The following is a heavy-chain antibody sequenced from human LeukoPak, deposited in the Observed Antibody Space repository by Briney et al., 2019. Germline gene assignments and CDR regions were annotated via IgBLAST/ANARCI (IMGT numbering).Heavy chain of an antibody. Sequence: TGGSLRLSCAASGFTFSSYEMNWVRQAPGKGLEWVSYISSSGSTIYYADSVKGRFTISRDNAKNSLYLQMNSLRAEDTAVYYCARDDNDSSGYYDYYYYGMDVWGQGTTVTVSS. CDR2: ISSSGSTI. D-gene: IGHD3-22*01. CDR1: GFTFSSYE. V-gene: IGHV3-48*03. J-gene: IGHJ6*02. CDR3: ARDDNDSSGYYDYYYYGMDV.